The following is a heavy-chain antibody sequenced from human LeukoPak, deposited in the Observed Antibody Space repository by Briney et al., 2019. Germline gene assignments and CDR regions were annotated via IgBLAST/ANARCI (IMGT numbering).Heavy chain of an antibody. CDR3: ARVGGGYYQGWFDP. CDR1: GFTSSSYG. Sequence: PGRSLRLSCAASGFTSSSYGMHWVRQAPGKGLEWVAVIWYDGSNKNYADSVKGRFTISRDNSKNTLYLQMNSLRAEDTAVYYCARVGGGYYQGWFDPWGQGTLVTVSS. V-gene: IGHV3-33*01. J-gene: IGHJ5*02. CDR2: IWYDGSNK. D-gene: IGHD3-22*01.